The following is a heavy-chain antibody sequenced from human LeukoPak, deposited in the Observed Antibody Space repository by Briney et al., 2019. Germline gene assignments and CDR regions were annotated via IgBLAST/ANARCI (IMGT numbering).Heavy chain of an antibody. D-gene: IGHD6-19*01. CDR2: IYTSGST. Sequence: SETLSLTCTVSGGSISSYYWSWIRQPAGKGLEWIGRIYTSGSTNYNPSLKSRVTISVDTSKNQFSLKLSSVTAADTAVYYCVSRRYSSGCDYWGQGTLVTVSS. CDR3: VSRRYSSGCDY. CDR1: GGSISSYY. V-gene: IGHV4-4*07. J-gene: IGHJ4*02.